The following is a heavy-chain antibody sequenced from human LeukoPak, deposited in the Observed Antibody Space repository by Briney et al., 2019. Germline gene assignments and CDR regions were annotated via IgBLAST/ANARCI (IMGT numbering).Heavy chain of an antibody. CDR3: ARAGSEMATIGAY. CDR1: GFIFSNYW. D-gene: IGHD5-24*01. V-gene: IGHV3-7*02. Sequence: GGSLRLSCSASGFIFSNYWMSWVRQAPGKGLEWVANIKQDGRDKYYVDSVKGRFTISRDNAKNSLSLQMNSLRVEDTAVYYCARAGSEMATIGAYWGQGTLVTVSS. CDR2: IKQDGRDK. J-gene: IGHJ4*02.